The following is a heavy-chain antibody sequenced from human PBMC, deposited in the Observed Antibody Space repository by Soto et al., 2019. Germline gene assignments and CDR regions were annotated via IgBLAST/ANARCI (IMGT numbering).Heavy chain of an antibody. J-gene: IGHJ4*02. D-gene: IGHD3-22*01. V-gene: IGHV5-10-1*01. CDR3: ARRPYDSSGYADY. Sequence: GESLKISCKGSGYSFTRYWISWVRQMPGKGLEWMGRIDPSDSYTNYSPSFQGHVTISADKSISTAYLQWSSLKASDTAMYYCARRPYDSSGYADYWGQGTLVTVSS. CDR2: IDPSDSYT. CDR1: GYSFTRYW.